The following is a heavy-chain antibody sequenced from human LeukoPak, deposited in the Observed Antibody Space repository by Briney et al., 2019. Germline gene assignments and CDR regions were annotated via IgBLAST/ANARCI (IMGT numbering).Heavy chain of an antibody. V-gene: IGHV3-48*03. CDR1: GFTFSSYK. D-gene: IGHD3-9*01. J-gene: IGHJ6*02. Sequence: GGSLRLSCAASGFTFSSYKMNWVRQAPGKGLEWVSYISSSGSTIYYADSVKGRFTISRDNARNSLYLQMNSLRAEDTAVYYCARDMGDYDILTGYYSGMDAWGQGTTVTVSS. CDR3: ARDMGDYDILTGYYSGMDA. CDR2: ISSSGSTI.